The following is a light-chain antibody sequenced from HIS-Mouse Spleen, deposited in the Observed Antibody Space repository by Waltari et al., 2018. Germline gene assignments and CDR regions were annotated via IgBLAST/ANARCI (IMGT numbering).Light chain of an antibody. V-gene: IGLV3-19*01. CDR2: GKN. Sequence: SSELTQDPAVSVALGQTVRLTCQGDSLRSYYASWYQQKSGQAPVLVIYGKNNRPSGIPDRFSGSSSGNTASLTITGAQAEDEADYYCNSRDSSGNHLGVFGGGTKLTVL. J-gene: IGLJ2*01. CDR1: SLRSYY. CDR3: NSRDSSGNHLGV.